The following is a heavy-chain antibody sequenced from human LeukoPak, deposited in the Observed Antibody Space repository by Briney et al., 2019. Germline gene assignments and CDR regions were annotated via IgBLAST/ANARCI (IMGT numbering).Heavy chain of an antibody. J-gene: IGHJ4*02. Sequence: SETLSLTCTVSGGSISSYYWSWIRQPPGKGLEWIGYIYTSGSTNYNPSLKSRFTISVDTSKNQFSLKLSSPTAVDTAVYYCARGQGLFDYWGQGTLVTVSS. CDR1: GGSISSYY. D-gene: IGHD3/OR15-3a*01. CDR3: ARGQGLFDY. V-gene: IGHV4-4*09. CDR2: IYTSGST.